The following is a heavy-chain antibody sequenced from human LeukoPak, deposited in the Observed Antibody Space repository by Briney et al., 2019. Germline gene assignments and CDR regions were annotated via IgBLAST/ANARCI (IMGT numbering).Heavy chain of an antibody. CDR2: INHSGST. Sequence: PSETLSLTCTVSGGSISSYYWSWIRQPPGKGLEWIGEINHSGSTNYNPSLKSRVTISVDTSKNQFSLKLSSVTAADTAVYYCAREYSNYDSSPFDYWGQGTLVTVSS. J-gene: IGHJ4*02. CDR1: GGSISSYY. V-gene: IGHV4-59*12. D-gene: IGHD4-11*01. CDR3: AREYSNYDSSPFDY.